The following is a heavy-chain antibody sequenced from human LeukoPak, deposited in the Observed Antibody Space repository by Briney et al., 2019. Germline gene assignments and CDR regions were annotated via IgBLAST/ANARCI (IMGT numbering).Heavy chain of an antibody. J-gene: IGHJ6*02. Sequence: SETLSLTCTVSGGSIRSYYWTWIRQPPGKGLEYIGYIYDSGSTSYNPSLKSRVTISVDTSKNQFSLNLSSVTAADTAVYYCARATVTYSYYYGMDVWGQGTPVTVSS. CDR1: GGSIRSYY. V-gene: IGHV4-59*08. CDR2: IYDSGST. CDR3: ARATVTYSYYYGMDV. D-gene: IGHD4-17*01.